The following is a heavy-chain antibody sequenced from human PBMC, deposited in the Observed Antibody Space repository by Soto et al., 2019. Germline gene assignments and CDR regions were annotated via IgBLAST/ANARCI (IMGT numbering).Heavy chain of an antibody. CDR3: ARRTRGIAVAGPNWYFDL. V-gene: IGHV3-48*02. J-gene: IGHJ2*01. D-gene: IGHD6-19*01. Sequence: EVQLVESGGGLVQPGGSLRLSCAASGFTFSSYSMNWVRQAPGKGLECVSYISSSSSTIYYADSVKGRFTISRDNAKNSLYLQMNSLRDEDTAVYYCARRTRGIAVAGPNWYFDLWGRGTLVTVSS. CDR1: GFTFSSYS. CDR2: ISSSSSTI.